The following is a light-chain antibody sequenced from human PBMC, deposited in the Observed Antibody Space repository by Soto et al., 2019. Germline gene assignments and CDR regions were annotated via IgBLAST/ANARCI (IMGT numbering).Light chain of an antibody. Sequence: QSVLTQPPSVSGAPGQRVTISCTGSSSTIGAGYDVHWYQQLPGQPPKLLPYGNSNRPSGVPDRFSGSKSGTSASLAITGLQAEDEADYYCQSYDSSLSVYVVFGGGTKLTVL. V-gene: IGLV1-40*01. CDR3: QSYDSSLSVYVV. J-gene: IGLJ2*01. CDR2: GNS. CDR1: SSTIGAGYD.